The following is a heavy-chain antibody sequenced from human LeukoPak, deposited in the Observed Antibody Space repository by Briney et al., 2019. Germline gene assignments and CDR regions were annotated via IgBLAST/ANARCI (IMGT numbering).Heavy chain of an antibody. CDR3: ARDRSRAAHEY. V-gene: IGHV1-18*01. D-gene: IGHD2-15*01. CDR1: GYTFTSYG. J-gene: IGHJ4*02. Sequence: GASVKVSCKASGYTFTSYGISWVRQAPGQGLEWMGWSSGFNGATNFAQKVQDRVTMTMDTSTSIVYMELRSLRFDDTAVYYCARDRSRAAHEYWGQGTLVTVSS. CDR2: SSGFNGAT.